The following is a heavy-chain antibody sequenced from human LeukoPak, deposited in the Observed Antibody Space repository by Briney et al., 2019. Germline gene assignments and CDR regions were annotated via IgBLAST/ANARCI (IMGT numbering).Heavy chain of an antibody. CDR1: GFTFSSYE. Sequence: GGSLRLSCAASGFTFSSYEMNWVRQAPGKGLEWVSSISSSSSSYIYYADTVKGRFTISRDNAKNSLYLQMNSLRAEDTAVYYCARDRYSSSWFFDYWGQGTLVTVSS. CDR2: ISSSSSSYI. V-gene: IGHV3-21*01. D-gene: IGHD6-13*01. CDR3: ARDRYSSSWFFDY. J-gene: IGHJ4*02.